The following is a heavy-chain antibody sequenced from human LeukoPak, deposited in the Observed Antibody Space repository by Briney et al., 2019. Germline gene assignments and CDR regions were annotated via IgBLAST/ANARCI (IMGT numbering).Heavy chain of an antibody. CDR2: ISGSGGST. V-gene: IGHV3-23*01. CDR1: GFTFDDYA. D-gene: IGHD3-10*01. Sequence: PGGSLRLSCAASGFTFDDYAMHWVRQAPGKGLEWVSGISGSGGSTYYADSVKGRFTISRDNAKDSLYLQMNSLRAEDTAAYYCAREMWLGAYYFDYWGQGALVTVSS. CDR3: AREMWLGAYYFDY. J-gene: IGHJ4*02.